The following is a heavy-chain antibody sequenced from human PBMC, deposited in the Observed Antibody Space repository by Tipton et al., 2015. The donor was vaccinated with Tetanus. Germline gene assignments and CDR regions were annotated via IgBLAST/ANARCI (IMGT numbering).Heavy chain of an antibody. CDR2: VSDSGST. D-gene: IGHD3-10*01. V-gene: IGHV4-30-4*01. CDR3: ARHPPPYYYGSGSYLDY. CDR1: GGSISSADYY. Sequence: TLSLTCTVSGGSISSADYYWSWIRQPPGKGLEWIGYVSDSGSTYSNPTLRSRIIISVDTSNNQFSLRLSSVTAADTAVYFCARHPPPYYYGSGSYLDYWGQGTPVTVSS. J-gene: IGHJ4*02.